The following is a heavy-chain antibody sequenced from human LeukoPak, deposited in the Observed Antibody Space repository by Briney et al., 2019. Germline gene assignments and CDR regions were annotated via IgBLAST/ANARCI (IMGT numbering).Heavy chain of an antibody. J-gene: IGHJ6*04. CDR2: INHSGST. CDR3: ARAELWFGMDV. V-gene: IGHV4-34*01. D-gene: IGHD3-10*01. Sequence: SETLSLTCAVYGGSFSGYYWSWIRQPPGKGLEWIGEINHSGSTNYNPSLKSRVTISVDMSKNQFSLKLSSVTAADTAVYYCARAELWFGMDVWGKGTTVTVSS. CDR1: GGSFSGYY.